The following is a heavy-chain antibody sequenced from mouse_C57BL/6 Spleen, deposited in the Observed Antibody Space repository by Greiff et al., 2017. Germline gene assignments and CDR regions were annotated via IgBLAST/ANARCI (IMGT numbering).Heavy chain of an antibody. CDR2: IYPGDGDT. J-gene: IGHJ1*03. V-gene: IGHV1-82*01. CDR1: GYAFSSSW. CDR3: ARGGFPGGFDV. Sequence: VQLQQSGPELVKPGASVKISCKASGYAFSSSWMNWVKQRPGKGLEWIGRIYPGDGDTNYNGKFKGKATLTADKSSSTAYMQLSSLTSEDSAVYFCARGGFPGGFDVWGTGTTVTVSS.